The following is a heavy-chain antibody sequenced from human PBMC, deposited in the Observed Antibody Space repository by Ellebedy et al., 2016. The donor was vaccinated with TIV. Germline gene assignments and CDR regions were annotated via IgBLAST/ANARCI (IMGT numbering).Heavy chain of an antibody. Sequence: SETLSLTCTVSGDSISRYYWSWIRQPPGKGLEWIGYIHSSGSTKYSPSLKSRVTMSVDTSKNQFSLKLSSVTAADTAVYYCARHAATVGTPNMDVWGRGTTVTVSS. J-gene: IGHJ6*03. CDR2: IHSSGST. V-gene: IGHV4-59*08. D-gene: IGHD4-23*01. CDR1: GDSISRYY. CDR3: ARHAATVGTPNMDV.